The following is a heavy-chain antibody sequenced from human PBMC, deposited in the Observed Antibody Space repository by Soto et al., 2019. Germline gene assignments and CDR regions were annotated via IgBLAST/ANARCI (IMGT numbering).Heavy chain of an antibody. V-gene: IGHV3-30*18. CDR3: AKSSGAVAGVDY. CDR2: ISYDGSNK. CDR1: GFTFSSYG. J-gene: IGHJ4*02. D-gene: IGHD6-19*01. Sequence: QVQLVESGGGVVQPGRSLRLSCAAYGFTFSSYGMHWIRQAPGNGLEWVAVISYDGSNKYYADSVKGRFTISRDNSKNTLDLQMNSLRAEDTAVYYCAKSSGAVAGVDYWGQGTLVTVSS.